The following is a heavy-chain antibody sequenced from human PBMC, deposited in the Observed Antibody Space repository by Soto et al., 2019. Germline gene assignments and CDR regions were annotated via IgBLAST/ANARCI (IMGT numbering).Heavy chain of an antibody. D-gene: IGHD3-10*01. V-gene: IGHV3-30*18. Sequence: PGGSLRLSCAASGSTFSTYGMQWVRQAPGKGLEWVAVISYDGYLKYYVDAVKGRFTVARDNSKNTLFLEMNSLRVEDTAVYFCAKDFKVSGSHYGTLNYYYGMDVWGQGTTVTVS. CDR2: ISYDGYLK. J-gene: IGHJ6*02. CDR1: GSTFSTYG. CDR3: AKDFKVSGSHYGTLNYYYGMDV.